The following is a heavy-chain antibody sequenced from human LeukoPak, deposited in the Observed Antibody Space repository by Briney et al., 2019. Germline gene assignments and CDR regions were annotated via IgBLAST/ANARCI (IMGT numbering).Heavy chain of an antibody. Sequence: PSETLSLTCTVSGGSLNSNAYYWGWIRQLPGKGLEWIGSFYSSGSTSSNPSLKSRVTVSVDTSRTQLSLKLGSVTDADTAVYYCAREGIQGGMDVWGQGTTVTVSS. D-gene: IGHD1-14*01. CDR3: AREGIQGGMDV. V-gene: IGHV4-39*07. CDR1: GGSLNSNAYY. CDR2: FYSSGST. J-gene: IGHJ6*02.